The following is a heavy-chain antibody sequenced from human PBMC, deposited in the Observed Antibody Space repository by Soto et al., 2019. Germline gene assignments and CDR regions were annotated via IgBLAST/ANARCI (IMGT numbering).Heavy chain of an antibody. J-gene: IGHJ2*01. CDR3: ARGTIELLYLEEVYFAL. Sequence: EVQLVESGGGLVQPGGSLRRSCAASGFTFSTYDMHWVRQPAGKCLQWVSTIGPGGDTYYPGSVKARFTISREIAKNSVLRQMNRLRDGDTAVYYCARGTIELLYLEEVYFALLGRGTLVTVSS. V-gene: IGHV3-13*04. CDR2: IGPGGDT. CDR1: GFTFSTYD. D-gene: IGHD3-10*01.